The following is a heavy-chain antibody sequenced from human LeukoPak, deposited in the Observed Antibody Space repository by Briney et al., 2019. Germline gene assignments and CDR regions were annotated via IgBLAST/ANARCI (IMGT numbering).Heavy chain of an antibody. D-gene: IGHD2-21*02. Sequence: HPGRSLRLSCAATGSTFSSYGMHWVRQAPGKGLEWVAFIWYDGRNKYYADSVKGRFSISRDNSKNTLYLQMNSLRAEDTAVYYCAQEYEAYCGGDCYSHSQDWGQGTLVTVSS. CDR2: IWYDGRNK. V-gene: IGHV3-33*06. CDR3: AQEYEAYCGGDCYSHSQD. CDR1: GSTFSSYG. J-gene: IGHJ1*01.